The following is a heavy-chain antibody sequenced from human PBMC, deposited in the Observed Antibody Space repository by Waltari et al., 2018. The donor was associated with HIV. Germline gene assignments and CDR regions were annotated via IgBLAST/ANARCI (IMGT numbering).Heavy chain of an antibody. D-gene: IGHD2-15*01. J-gene: IGHJ4*02. CDR2: TILMVGVP. Sequence: QVQLVQSGAEVKKPGSSVKVSCKAAGGTCTSYTITWVRQAPGQALEWMGRTILMVGVPSYPQDFQGRVTLTADRSTSTAHMELRSLTSEETALYFCAPYGGSSFDFWGQGTLVTVAS. V-gene: IGHV1-69*02. CDR3: APYGGSSFDF. CDR1: GGTCTSYT.